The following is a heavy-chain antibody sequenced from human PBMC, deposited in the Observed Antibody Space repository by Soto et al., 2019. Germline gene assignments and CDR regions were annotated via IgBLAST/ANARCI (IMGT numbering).Heavy chain of an antibody. J-gene: IGHJ6*02. V-gene: IGHV1-18*01. D-gene: IGHD3-16*01. CDR3: VMVDNYVTPTPQDV. CDR1: GYIFVNYG. CDR2: ISPYTGNT. Sequence: QVQLVQSGAEVKKPGASVKDSCKASGYIFVNYGIAWMRQAPGQWLEWMGWISPYTGNTHSATKIQGRLTMTTDTSTSTAYMDLGSLTSDDTAVYYCVMVDNYVTPTPQDVWGQGTTVTVSS.